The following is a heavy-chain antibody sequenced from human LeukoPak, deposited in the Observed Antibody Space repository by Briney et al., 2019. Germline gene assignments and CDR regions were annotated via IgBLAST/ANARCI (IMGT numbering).Heavy chain of an antibody. CDR3: ARAGGWAREDYKGEAFDS. CDR2: ISVYNGNR. V-gene: IGHV1-18*01. Sequence: ASVKVSCKASGYTFTNFGISWVRQAHGQGLEWMGWISVYNGNRNYAEKVQGRVTMTADTSTRTAYMELRSLRSDDTAVYYCARAGGWAREDYKGEAFDSWGQGTKVTVSS. D-gene: IGHD6-19*01. J-gene: IGHJ3*02. CDR1: GYTFTNFG.